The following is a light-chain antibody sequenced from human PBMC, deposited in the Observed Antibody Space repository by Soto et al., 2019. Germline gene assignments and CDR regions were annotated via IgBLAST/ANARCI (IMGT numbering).Light chain of an antibody. CDR3: QRRGKWTPCT. J-gene: IGKJ1*01. Sequence: EIVLTQSPGTLSLSPGESATLSCGASENIGTYLAWYQQKPGQAPRLLIFDTSNRATGITARFSGSGSGTDFTLTISSLEPEDSALYYCQRRGKWTPCTFGQGTKVVIK. V-gene: IGKV3-11*01. CDR2: DTS. CDR1: ENIGTY.